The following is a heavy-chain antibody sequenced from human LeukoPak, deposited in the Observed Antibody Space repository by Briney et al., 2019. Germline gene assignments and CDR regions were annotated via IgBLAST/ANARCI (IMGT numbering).Heavy chain of an antibody. Sequence: ASVRVSCKASGYTFTGYYMHWVRQAPGQGLEWMGWINPNSGGTNYAQKFQGRVTMTRDTSISTAYMELSRLRSDDTAVYYCARLDYWRLWFDPWGQGTLVTVSS. V-gene: IGHV1-2*02. J-gene: IGHJ5*02. D-gene: IGHD3-3*01. CDR1: GYTFTGYY. CDR3: ARLDYWRLWFDP. CDR2: INPNSGGT.